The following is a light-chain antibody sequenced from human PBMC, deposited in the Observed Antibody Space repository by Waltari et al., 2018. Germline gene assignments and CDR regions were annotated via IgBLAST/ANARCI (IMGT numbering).Light chain of an antibody. CDR3: ASWDDSLRIVL. CDR1: SSNIGSNT. CDR2: NTH. Sequence: QSVLTQPPSASGTPGQRVTISCSGGSSNIGSNTVNWYQQLPGTPPKLLIYNTHQRPSGVPDQFSGSKSGTSASLAISGLQSDDEADYYCASWDDSLRIVLFGGGTKLTVL. V-gene: IGLV1-44*01. J-gene: IGLJ2*01.